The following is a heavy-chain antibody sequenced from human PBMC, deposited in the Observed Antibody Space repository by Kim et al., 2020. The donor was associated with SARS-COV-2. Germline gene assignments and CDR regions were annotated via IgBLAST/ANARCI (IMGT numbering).Heavy chain of an antibody. CDR2: INAGNGNT. D-gene: IGHD6-19*01. J-gene: IGHJ4*02. CDR1: GYTFTSYA. Sequence: ASVKVSCKASGYTFTSYAMHWVRQAPGQRLEWMGWINAGNGNTKYSQKFQGRVTITRDTSASTAYMELSSLRSEDTAVYYCARDRGSGWYYFDYWGQGTLVTVSS. V-gene: IGHV1-3*01. CDR3: ARDRGSGWYYFDY.